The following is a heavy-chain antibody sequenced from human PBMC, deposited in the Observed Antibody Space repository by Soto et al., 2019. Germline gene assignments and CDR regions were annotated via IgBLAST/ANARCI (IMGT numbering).Heavy chain of an antibody. V-gene: IGHV3-33*01. CDR3: ARDYYSSGYPRYYFDY. D-gene: IGHD3-22*01. J-gene: IGHJ4*02. Sequence: QVQLVESGGGVVQPGRSLRLSCAASGFTFSSYGMHWVRQAPGKGLEWVAVIWYDGSNKYYADSVKGRFTISRDNSKNTLYLQMNSLRAEDTAVYYCARDYYSSGYPRYYFDYWGQGTLVTVSS. CDR2: IWYDGSNK. CDR1: GFTFSSYG.